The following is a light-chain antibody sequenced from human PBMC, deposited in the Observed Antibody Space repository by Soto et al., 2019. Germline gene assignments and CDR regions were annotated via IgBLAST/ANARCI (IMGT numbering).Light chain of an antibody. V-gene: IGLV1-40*02. CDR1: GKCHD. J-gene: IGLJ1*01. CDR3: PSFDDNMRGFV. CDR2: SIN. Sequence: QSVLTQPPSVSGAPGQRVTISCTGGKCHDVHWYQHLPGRAPRLLIYSINNRASGVPDRFSSSRSGTSDSLTISGLQADDEGSYFCPSFDDNMRGFVFGAGTKLTVL.